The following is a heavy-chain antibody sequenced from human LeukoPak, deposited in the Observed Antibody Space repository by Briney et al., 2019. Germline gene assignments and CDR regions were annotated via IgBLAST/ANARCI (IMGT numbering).Heavy chain of an antibody. CDR2: INHSGST. CDR1: GGSFSGYY. V-gene: IGHV4-34*01. Sequence: SETLSLTCAVYGGSFSGYYWSWIRQPPGKGLEWIGEINHSGSTNYNPSLKSRVTISVDTSKNQFSLKLSSVTAADTAVYYCARVFPAADPYYFDYWGQGTLVTVSS. CDR3: ARVFPAADPYYFDY. J-gene: IGHJ4*02. D-gene: IGHD6-13*01.